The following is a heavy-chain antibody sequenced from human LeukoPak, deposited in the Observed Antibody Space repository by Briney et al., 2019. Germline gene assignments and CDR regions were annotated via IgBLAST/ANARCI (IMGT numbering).Heavy chain of an antibody. V-gene: IGHV4-39*07. J-gene: IGHJ4*02. CDR1: GGSISSSNSY. D-gene: IGHD2-21*01. Sequence: SETLSLTCTVSGGSISSSNSYWGWIRQPPGKGLEWIGSIYYSGSTYYNPSLKNRVTILIDTSKNQFSLKLSSVTAADTAVYYCARDILLVCGNCYDYWGQGTLVTVSS. CDR3: ARDILLVCGNCYDY. CDR2: IYYSGST.